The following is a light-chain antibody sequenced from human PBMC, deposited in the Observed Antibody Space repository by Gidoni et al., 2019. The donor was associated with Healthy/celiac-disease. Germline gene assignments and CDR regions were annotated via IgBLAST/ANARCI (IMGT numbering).Light chain of an antibody. J-gene: IGLJ2*01. V-gene: IGLV6-57*02. CDR2: EDN. CDR3: QSYDSSNAYVV. Sequence: FMLTQPHSVSESPGKTVTISCTGSSGSIASNYVQWYQQRPGSAPTTVIYEDNQRPSGVPDRFSGSIDSSSNSASLTISGLKTEDEADYYCQSYDSSNAYVVFGGGTKLTVL. CDR1: SGSIASNY.